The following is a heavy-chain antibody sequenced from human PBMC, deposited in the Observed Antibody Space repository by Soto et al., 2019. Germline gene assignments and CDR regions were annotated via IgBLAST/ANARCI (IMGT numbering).Heavy chain of an antibody. CDR2: ISAYNGNT. Sequence: AXVKVSCKASGYTFTSYGISWVRQAPGQGLEWMGWISAYNGNTNYAQKLQGRVTMTTDTSTSTAYMELRSLRSDDTAVYYCARDYDILTGHGDAFDIWGQGTMVTVSS. V-gene: IGHV1-18*01. CDR1: GYTFTSYG. J-gene: IGHJ3*02. D-gene: IGHD3-9*01. CDR3: ARDYDILTGHGDAFDI.